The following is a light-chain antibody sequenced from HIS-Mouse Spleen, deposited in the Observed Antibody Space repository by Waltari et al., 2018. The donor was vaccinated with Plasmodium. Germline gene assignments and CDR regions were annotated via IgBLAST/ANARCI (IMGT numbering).Light chain of an antibody. J-gene: IGKJ2*01. CDR1: QSISSW. CDR2: KAS. V-gene: IGKV1-5*03. Sequence: DIHMTQSPSTLSASVGDRVTIPCRASQSISSWLAWYQQKPGKAPKLLIYKASSLESGVPSRFSGSGSGTEFTLTISSLQPDDFATYYCQQYNSYSYTFGQGTKLEIK. CDR3: QQYNSYSYT.